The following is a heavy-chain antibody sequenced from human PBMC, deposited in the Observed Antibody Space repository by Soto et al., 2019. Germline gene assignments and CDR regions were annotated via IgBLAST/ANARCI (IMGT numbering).Heavy chain of an antibody. D-gene: IGHD4-17*01. CDR1: GGTFSSYA. CDR2: IIPIFGTA. CDR3: ARRYGDLFNWFDP. V-gene: IGHV1-69*06. Sequence: SVEVSCRASGGTFSSYAISWVRQAPGQGLEWMGGIIPIFGTANYAQKFQGRVTITADKSTSTAYMELSSLRSEDTAVYYCARRYGDLFNWFDPWGQGTLVTVSS. J-gene: IGHJ5*02.